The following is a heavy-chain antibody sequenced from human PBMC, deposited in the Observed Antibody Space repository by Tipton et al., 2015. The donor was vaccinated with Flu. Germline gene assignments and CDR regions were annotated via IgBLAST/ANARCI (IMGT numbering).Heavy chain of an antibody. V-gene: IGHV4-38-2*01. CDR2: IDHSGNT. D-gene: IGHD3-10*01. CDR1: GYSIISSYY. CDR3: ANVRNYGSGRSYYFAY. Sequence: TLSLTCDVSGYSIISSYYWGWIRQPPGKGLEWIGSIDHSGNTYYNPSLKWRVSMSVDTSKNQFSLKLDSMTAADTAVYYCANVRNYGSGRSYYFAYWAMEPWSPSPQ. J-gene: IGHJ4*01.